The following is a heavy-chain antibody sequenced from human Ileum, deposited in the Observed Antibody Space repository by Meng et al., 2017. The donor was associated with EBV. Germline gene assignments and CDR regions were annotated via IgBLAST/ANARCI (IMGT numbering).Heavy chain of an antibody. CDR1: GGSISTGNFY. CDR3: ASAYDYGDYEAFTY. CDR2: IYYRGNT. D-gene: IGHD4-17*01. J-gene: IGHJ4*02. V-gene: IGHV4-39*07. Sequence: LQESGPGLVKPSGTLSLPCTVSGGSISTGNFYWGWIRQSPGKALECIGTIYYRGNTFYNPSLKSRLTISIDTSKNEFSLTLRSVTAADTALYYCASAYDYGDYEAFTYWGPGSLVTVSS.